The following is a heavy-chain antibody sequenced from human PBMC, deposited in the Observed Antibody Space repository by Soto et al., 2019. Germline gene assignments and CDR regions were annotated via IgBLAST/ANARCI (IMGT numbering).Heavy chain of an antibody. V-gene: IGHV1-69*13. Sequence: SVKVSCKASGGTFSSYSISWVRQAPGQGLEWMGGIIPIFGTANYAQKFQGRVTITADESTSTAYMELSSLRSEDTAVYYCASPGPYYYDSSGYDAFDIWGQGTMVTVSS. D-gene: IGHD3-22*01. CDR1: GGTFSSYS. CDR3: ASPGPYYYDSSGYDAFDI. CDR2: IIPIFGTA. J-gene: IGHJ3*02.